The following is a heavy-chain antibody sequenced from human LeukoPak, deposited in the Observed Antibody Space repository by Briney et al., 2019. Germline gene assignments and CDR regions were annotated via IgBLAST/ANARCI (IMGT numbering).Heavy chain of an antibody. D-gene: IGHD3-9*01. CDR1: GGSISSGDYY. CDR3: AREVPTVGDILTGYYNGWFDP. Sequence: PSETLSLTCTVSGGSISSGDYYWSWIRQPPGKGLEWIGYIYYSGSTYYNPYLKSRVTISVDTSKNQFSLKLSSVTAADTAVYYCAREVPTVGDILTGYYNGWFDPWGQGTLVTVSS. CDR2: IYYSGST. J-gene: IGHJ5*02. V-gene: IGHV4-30-4*01.